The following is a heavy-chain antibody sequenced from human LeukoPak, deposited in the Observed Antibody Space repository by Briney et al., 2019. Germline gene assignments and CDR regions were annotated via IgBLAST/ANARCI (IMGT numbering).Heavy chain of an antibody. CDR3: ARSRDYYGSGSSPPDY. D-gene: IGHD3-10*01. V-gene: IGHV1-18*04. CDR2: ISAYNGNT. Sequence: ASEKVSCKASGYTFTSYGISWVRQAPGQGLEWMGWISAYNGNTNYAQKLQGRVTMTTDTSTSTAYMELRSLRSDDTAVYYCARSRDYYGSGSSPPDYWGQGTLVTVSS. CDR1: GYTFTSYG. J-gene: IGHJ4*02.